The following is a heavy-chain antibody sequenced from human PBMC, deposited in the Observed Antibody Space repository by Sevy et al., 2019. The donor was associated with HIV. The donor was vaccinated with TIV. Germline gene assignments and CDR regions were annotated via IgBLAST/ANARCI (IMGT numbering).Heavy chain of an antibody. Sequence: ASVKVSCKASGYTFTGYSMHWVRQAPGQGLEWMGWINPNSGGTNYAQKFQGRVTMTRDTSINTAYMDMRNLRVEETAVYFCARVWNSDYYDSSGPNWFDTWGQGTLVTVSS. J-gene: IGHJ5*02. D-gene: IGHD3-22*01. CDR2: INPNSGGT. CDR3: ARVWNSDYYDSSGPNWFDT. CDR1: GYTFTGYS. V-gene: IGHV1-2*02.